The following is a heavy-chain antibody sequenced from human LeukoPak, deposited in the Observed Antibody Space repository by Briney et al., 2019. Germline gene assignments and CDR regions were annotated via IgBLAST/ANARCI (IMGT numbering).Heavy chain of an antibody. CDR1: GFTVSSNY. CDR3: ASADSSGYYTSY. Sequence: GGSLRLSCAASGFTVSSNYMSWFRRAPGKGLEWVSVIYSGGSTYYADSVKGRFTISRDNSKNTLYLQMNSLRAEDTAVYYCASADSSGYYTSYWGQGTLVTVSS. D-gene: IGHD3-22*01. J-gene: IGHJ4*02. CDR2: IYSGGST. V-gene: IGHV3-66*01.